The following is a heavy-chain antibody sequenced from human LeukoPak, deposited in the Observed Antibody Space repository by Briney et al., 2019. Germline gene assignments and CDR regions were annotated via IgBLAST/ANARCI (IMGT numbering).Heavy chain of an antibody. CDR2: IYTSGST. V-gene: IGHV4-4*07. CDR1: GGSISSYY. CDR3: AREYYYDSSGYLNWFDP. J-gene: IGHJ5*02. Sequence: SKTLSLTCTVSGGSISSYYWSWIRQPAGKGLEWIGRIYTSGSTNYNPSLKSRVTMSVDTSKNQFSLKLSSVTAADTAVYYCAREYYYDSSGYLNWFDPWGQGTLVTVSS. D-gene: IGHD3-22*01.